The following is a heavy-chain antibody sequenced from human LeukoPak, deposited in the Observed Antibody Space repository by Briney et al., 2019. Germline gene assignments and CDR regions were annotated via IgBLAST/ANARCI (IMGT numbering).Heavy chain of an antibody. V-gene: IGHV4-39*01. CDR2: INYSGST. J-gene: IGHJ4*02. CDR1: GGSISSSNYY. CDR3: ARLLHDSRGYYYFDY. Sequence: SETLSLTCTVSGGSISSSNYYWGWIRQPPGKGREWMGSINYSGSTYNYPLLKSRVTMSVDTSKSQYSLKVSSVTAADTAVYYCARLLHDSRGYYYFDYWGQGTLVIVSS. D-gene: IGHD3-22*01.